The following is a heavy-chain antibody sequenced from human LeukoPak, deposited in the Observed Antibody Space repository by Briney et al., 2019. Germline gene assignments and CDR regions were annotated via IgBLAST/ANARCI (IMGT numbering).Heavy chain of an antibody. D-gene: IGHD1-14*01. J-gene: IGHJ4*02. CDR2: ISYGGTT. Sequence: SETLSLTCTVSGISISSYYWNWIRLSPGRGLEWIGYISYGGTTSYSPSLKSRITMSIDTSKNQFSLKLSSVTAADAAVYYCAKSGRTTILDFWGQGTLVTVSS. CDR1: GISISSYY. CDR3: AKSGRTTILDF. V-gene: IGHV4-59*01.